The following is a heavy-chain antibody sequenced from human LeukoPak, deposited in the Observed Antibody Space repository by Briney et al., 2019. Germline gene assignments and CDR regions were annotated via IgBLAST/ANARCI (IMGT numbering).Heavy chain of an antibody. J-gene: IGHJ4*02. V-gene: IGHV4-30-4*08. CDR3: ARTYYDFWSGYYRLYFDY. CDR2: MYYSGNT. Sequence: SETLSLTCIASGGSISSGDYYWTWIRQHPGKGLEWIGCMYYSGNTYYNPSLKSRVTISVDTSKNQFSLKLSSVTAADTAVYYCARTYYDFWSGYYRLYFDYWGQGTLVTVSS. CDR1: GGSISSGDYY. D-gene: IGHD3-3*01.